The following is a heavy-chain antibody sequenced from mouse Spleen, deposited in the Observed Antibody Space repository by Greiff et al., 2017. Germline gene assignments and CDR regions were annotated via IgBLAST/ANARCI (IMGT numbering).Heavy chain of an antibody. D-gene: IGHD2-3*01. CDR2: IRNKANGYTT. V-gene: IGHV7-3*02. CDR1: GFTFTDYY. CDR3: ARDSYDGYFY. Sequence: EVKVEESGGGLVQPGGSLRLSCATSGFTFTDYYMSWVRQPPGKALEWLGFIRNKANGYTTEYSASVKGRFTISRDNSQSILYLQMNTLRAEDSATYYCARDSYDGYFYWGQGTLVTVSA. J-gene: IGHJ3*01.